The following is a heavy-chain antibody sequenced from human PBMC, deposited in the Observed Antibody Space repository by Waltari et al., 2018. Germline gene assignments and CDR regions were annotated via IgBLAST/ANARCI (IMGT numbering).Heavy chain of an antibody. CDR1: GGSFSGYY. CDR2: INHSGST. Sequence: QVQLQQWGAGLLKPSETLSLTCAVYGGSFSGYYWSWIRQPPGKGLEWIGEINHSGSTNYNPSLKSRVTRSVDTSKNQFSLKLSSVTAADTAVYYCARFFAYYDFWSGSYWFDPWGQGTLVTVSS. V-gene: IGHV4-34*01. J-gene: IGHJ5*02. CDR3: ARFFAYYDFWSGSYWFDP. D-gene: IGHD3-3*01.